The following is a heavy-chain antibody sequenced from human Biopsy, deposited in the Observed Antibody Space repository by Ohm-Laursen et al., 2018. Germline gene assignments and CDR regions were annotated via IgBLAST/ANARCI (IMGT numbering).Heavy chain of an antibody. D-gene: IGHD6-19*01. CDR1: GGAFTNYA. J-gene: IGHJ6*02. CDR3: VAYPSSGFFENNDDFAMDV. V-gene: IGHV1-69*01. CDR2: IITVSETA. Sequence: SSVKVSCKASGGAFTNYAINWVRQAPGHGLEWMGGIITVSETAGYAERFQGRVTITADVTTTTAYMDLSGLRSEDTAVYYCVAYPSSGFFENNDDFAMDVWRQGTTVIVSS.